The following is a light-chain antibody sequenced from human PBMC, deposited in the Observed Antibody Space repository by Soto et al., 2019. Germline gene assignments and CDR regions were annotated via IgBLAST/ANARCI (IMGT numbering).Light chain of an antibody. CDR2: GAS. Sequence: EIVLTQAPGTLSLSPGERATLSCRASQSVSSSYLAWYQQKPGQAPRLLIYGASSRATGIPDRFSGSGSGTDFTLTISRLEPEDFAVYYCQQYGSSHALTFGGGTKVEIQ. J-gene: IGKJ4*01. V-gene: IGKV3-20*01. CDR1: QSVSSSY. CDR3: QQYGSSHALT.